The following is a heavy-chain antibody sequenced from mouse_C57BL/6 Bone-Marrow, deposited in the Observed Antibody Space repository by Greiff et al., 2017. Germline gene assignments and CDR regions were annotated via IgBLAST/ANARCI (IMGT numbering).Heavy chain of an antibody. D-gene: IGHD1-1*01. CDR3: ERLYYGSSLAWFAY. CDR2: IYPRSGNT. J-gene: IGHJ3*01. V-gene: IGHV1-81*01. CDR1: GYTFTSYG. Sequence: QVQLQQSGAELARPGASVKLSCKASGYTFTSYGISWVKQRTGQGLEWIGEIYPRSGNTYYNEKFKGKATLTADKSSSTAYMELRSLTSEDSAVYVCERLYYGSSLAWFAYRGQGTLVTVSA.